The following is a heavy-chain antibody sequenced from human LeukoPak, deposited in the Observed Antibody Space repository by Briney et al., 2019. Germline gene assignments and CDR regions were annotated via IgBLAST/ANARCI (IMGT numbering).Heavy chain of an antibody. CDR1: DGSISSGSYY. J-gene: IGHJ4*02. CDR3: ARDQYSLFDY. V-gene: IGHV4-61*02. CDR2: IYTSGST. Sequence: PSQTLSLTCTVSDGSISSGSYYWSWIRQPAGKGLEWIGRIYTSGSTNYNPSLKSRVTISVDTSKNQFSLKLSSVTAADTAVYYCARDQYSLFDYWGQGTLVTVSS. D-gene: IGHD5-18*01.